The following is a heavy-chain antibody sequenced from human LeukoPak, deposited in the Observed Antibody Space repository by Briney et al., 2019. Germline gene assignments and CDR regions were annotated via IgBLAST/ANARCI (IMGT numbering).Heavy chain of an antibody. CDR3: AEARQLVNRSAFDI. CDR1: GYSISSGYY. D-gene: IGHD6-13*01. CDR2: IFHSGST. V-gene: IGHV4-38-2*01. Sequence: SETLSLTCVVSGYSISSGYYWGWIRQPPGKGLEWIGTIFHSGSTYYNPSLESRVTLSIDTSKNPSKNQFSLKLSSVTAADTAVYYCAEARQLVNRSAFDIWGQGTMVTVSS. J-gene: IGHJ3*02.